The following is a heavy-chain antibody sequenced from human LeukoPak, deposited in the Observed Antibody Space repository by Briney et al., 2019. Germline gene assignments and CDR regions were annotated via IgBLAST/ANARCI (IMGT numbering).Heavy chain of an antibody. Sequence: ASVKVSCKASGGTFSSYAISWVRQAPGQGLEWMGGIIPIFGTANYAQKFQGRVTITADGSTSTAYMELSSLRSEDTAVYYCARDLGSTVVSSGDYWGQGTLVTVSS. J-gene: IGHJ4*02. CDR2: IIPIFGTA. V-gene: IGHV1-69*13. CDR3: ARDLGSTVVSSGDY. D-gene: IGHD4-23*01. CDR1: GGTFSSYA.